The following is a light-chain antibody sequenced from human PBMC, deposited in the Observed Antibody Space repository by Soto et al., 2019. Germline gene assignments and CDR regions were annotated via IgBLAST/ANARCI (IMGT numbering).Light chain of an antibody. Sequence: QSVLPQPASVSGSPGQSIIISCTGSSSDIGGKNDVSWYQQHPNKAPKLIIYDVTSRPSGVSNRFSGSKSGNTASLTISGLQAEDEADYYCNSYTNLFTVRAVFGTGTKVTVL. V-gene: IGLV2-14*01. J-gene: IGLJ1*01. CDR2: DVT. CDR1: SSDIGGKND. CDR3: NSYTNLFTVRAV.